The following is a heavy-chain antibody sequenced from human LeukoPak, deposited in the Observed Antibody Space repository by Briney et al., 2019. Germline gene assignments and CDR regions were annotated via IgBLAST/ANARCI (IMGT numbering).Heavy chain of an antibody. V-gene: IGHV1-2*06. CDR1: GYTFTGYY. D-gene: IGHD5-24*01. Sequence: GASVKVSCKASGYTFTGYYMHWVRQAPGQGLEWMGRINPNSGGTNYAQKFQGRVTMTRDTSISTAHMELSRLRSDDTAVYYCARERRDGYNWSDYWGQGTLVTVSS. CDR2: INPNSGGT. CDR3: ARERRDGYNWSDY. J-gene: IGHJ4*02.